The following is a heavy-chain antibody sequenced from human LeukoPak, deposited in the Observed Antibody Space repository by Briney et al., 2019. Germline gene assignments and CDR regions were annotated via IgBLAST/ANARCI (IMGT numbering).Heavy chain of an antibody. J-gene: IGHJ3*02. CDR2: INPSGGST. V-gene: IGHV1-46*01. CDR1: GYTFTSYY. CDR3: ARDNYGDYAGAFDI. Sequence: ASVKVSCKASGYTFTSYYMHWVRQAPGQGLEWMGIINPSGGSTRYAQKFQGRVTMTRDMSTSTVDMELSSLRSEDTAVYYCARDNYGDYAGAFDIWGQGTMVTVSS. D-gene: IGHD4-17*01.